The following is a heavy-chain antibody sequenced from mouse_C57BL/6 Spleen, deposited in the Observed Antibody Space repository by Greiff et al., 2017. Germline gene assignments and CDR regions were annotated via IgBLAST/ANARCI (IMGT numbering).Heavy chain of an antibody. D-gene: IGHD1-1*02. CDR2: IDPETGGT. CDR3: HYYKGDY. CDR1: GYTFTDYE. J-gene: IGHJ2*01. V-gene: IGHV1-15*01. Sequence: VQRVESGAELVRPGASVTLSCKASGYTFTDYEMHWVKQTPVHGLEWIGAIDPETGGTAYNQKFKGKAILTADKSSSTAYMELRSLTSEDSAVYYYHYYKGDYWGQGTTLTVSS.